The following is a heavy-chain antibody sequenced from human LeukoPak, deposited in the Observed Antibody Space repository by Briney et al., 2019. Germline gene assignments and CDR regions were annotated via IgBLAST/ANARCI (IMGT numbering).Heavy chain of an antibody. V-gene: IGHV4-34*01. CDR3: ARGGYCSSTSCYGDY. Sequence: SETLSLTCAVYGGSFCGYYWSWIRQPPGKGLEWIGEINHSGSTNYNPSLKSRVTISVDTSKNQFSLKLSSVTAADTAVYYCARGGYCSSTSCYGDYWGQGTLVTVSS. CDR2: INHSGST. J-gene: IGHJ4*02. D-gene: IGHD2-2*01. CDR1: GGSFCGYY.